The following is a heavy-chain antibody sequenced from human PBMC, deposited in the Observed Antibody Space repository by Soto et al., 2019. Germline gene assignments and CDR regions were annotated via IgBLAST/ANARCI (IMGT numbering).Heavy chain of an antibody. CDR3: ARGGIAAAAHNWFDP. CDR2: IYYSGST. Sequence: SETLSLTCTVSGGSISSGGYYWSWVRQHPGKGLEWIGYIYYSGSTYYNPSLKSRVTISVDTSKNQFSLKLSSVTAADTAVYYCARGGIAAAAHNWFDPWGQGTLVTVSS. J-gene: IGHJ5*02. V-gene: IGHV4-31*03. CDR1: GGSISSGGYY. D-gene: IGHD6-13*01.